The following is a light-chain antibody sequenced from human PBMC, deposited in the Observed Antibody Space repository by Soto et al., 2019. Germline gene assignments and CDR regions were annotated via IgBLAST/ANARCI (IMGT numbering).Light chain of an antibody. V-gene: IGLV1-40*01. CDR1: SSNIGAGYD. CDR3: LSFDSSLSVV. CDR2: GNT. J-gene: IGLJ2*01. Sequence: QSVLTQPPSVSGAPGQRVTISCTGTSSNIGAGYDVPWYQQLPGRAPKLLLYGNTNRPSGVPDRFSGSKSGTSASLAITGLQAEDEADYYCLSFDSSLSVVFGGGTKLTVL.